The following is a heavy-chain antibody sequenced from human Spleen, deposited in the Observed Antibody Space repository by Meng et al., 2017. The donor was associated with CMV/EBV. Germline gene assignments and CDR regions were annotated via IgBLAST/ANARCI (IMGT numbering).Heavy chain of an antibody. D-gene: IGHD4-11*01. J-gene: IGHJ6*02. Sequence: GESLKISCAASGFTFSRNWMHWVRQAPGKGLEWVAVTSFDGSIKLYADSVRGRFTISRDNSNNIMFLQMSSLRAEDTAVYYCARNEHSDYVRGHFYYYGMDVWGRGTTVTVSS. V-gene: IGHV3-30-3*01. CDR3: ARNEHSDYVRGHFYYYGMDV. CDR2: TSFDGSIK. CDR1: GFTFSRNW.